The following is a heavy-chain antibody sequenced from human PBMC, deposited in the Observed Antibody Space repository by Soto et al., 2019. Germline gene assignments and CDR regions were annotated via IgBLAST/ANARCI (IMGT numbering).Heavy chain of an antibody. J-gene: IGHJ6*02. CDR2: ISGSGGST. CDR1: GLTFSSYA. V-gene: IGHV3-23*01. CDR3: AKDPPDWNDGVYYYYYGMDV. D-gene: IGHD1-1*01. Sequence: GGSLILSCAASGLTFSSYAMSWVRQAPGKGLEWVSAISGSGGSTYYADSVKGRFTISRDNSKNTLYLQMNSLRAEDTAVYYCAKDPPDWNDGVYYYYYGMDVWGQGTTVTASS.